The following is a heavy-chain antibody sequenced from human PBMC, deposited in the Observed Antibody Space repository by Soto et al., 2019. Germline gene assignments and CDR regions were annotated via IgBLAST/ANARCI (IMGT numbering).Heavy chain of an antibody. CDR1: GVTFSSYE. D-gene: IGHD4-17*01. CDR2: ISSSGSTI. J-gene: IGHJ6*02. V-gene: IGHV3-48*03. Sequence: EVQLVESGGGLVQPGGSLRLSCAASGVTFSSYEMNWVRQAPGKGLEWVSYISSSGSTIYYADSVKGRFTISRDNAKTSLYLQMNSLRVEDTAVYYCARDLLDHDYGDYLGYYYYGMDVWGQGTTVTVSS. CDR3: ARDLLDHDYGDYLGYYYYGMDV.